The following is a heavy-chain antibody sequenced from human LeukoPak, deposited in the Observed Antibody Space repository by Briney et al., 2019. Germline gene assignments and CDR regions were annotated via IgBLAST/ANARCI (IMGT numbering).Heavy chain of an antibody. CDR3: AIGDNFDY. V-gene: IGHV4-34*01. J-gene: IGHJ4*02. CDR1: GGSFSGYY. CDR2: INHSGST. Sequence: PSETLSLTCAVYGGSFSGYYWSWIRQPTGKGLEWIGEINHSGSTNYNPSLKSRVTISVDTSKNQFSLKLSSVTAEDTAVYYCAIGDNFDYWGQGTLVTVCS.